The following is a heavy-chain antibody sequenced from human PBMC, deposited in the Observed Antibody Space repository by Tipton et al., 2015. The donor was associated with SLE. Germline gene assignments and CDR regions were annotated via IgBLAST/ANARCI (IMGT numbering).Heavy chain of an antibody. J-gene: IGHJ4*02. CDR1: GGSFSGYY. V-gene: IGHV4-34*01. CDR2: INHSGST. D-gene: IGHD3-10*01. CDR3: ASLVWGSGSYLGDY. Sequence: TLSLTCAVYGGSFSGYYWSWIRQPPGKGLEWIGEINHSGSTNYNPSLKSRVTISVDTSKNQFSLKLSSVTAADTAVYYCASLVWGSGSYLGDYWGQGTLVTVSS.